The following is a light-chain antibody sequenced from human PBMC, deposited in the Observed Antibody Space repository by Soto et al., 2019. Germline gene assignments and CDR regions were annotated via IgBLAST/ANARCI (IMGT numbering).Light chain of an antibody. V-gene: IGKV3-20*01. J-gene: IGKJ1*01. CDR1: QSVSSY. Sequence: EIVLTRSPATLSLSPGERATLSCRASQSVSSYLAWYQQKPGQAPRLLIYGASTRATGIPDRFSGGESGTGFTLTISRLEPEDFAVYYCQQYVSSPRTFGQGTKVDIK. CDR2: GAS. CDR3: QQYVSSPRT.